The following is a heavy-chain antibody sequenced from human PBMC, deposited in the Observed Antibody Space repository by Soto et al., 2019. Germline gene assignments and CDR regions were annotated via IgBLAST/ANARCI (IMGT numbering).Heavy chain of an antibody. Sequence: EVHLAESGGGSVQPGGSLRLSCAASGFSLSPYWMHWVRQAPGRGLEWVSRLSSDGCGAAYADSVQGRFFISRDIARNTLFLQMNSLSADDTVVYYCASDLGGPDYWGRGASVTVSS. D-gene: IGHD3-16*01. J-gene: IGHJ4*02. CDR3: ASDLGGPDY. V-gene: IGHV3-74*03. CDR2: LSSDGCGA. CDR1: GFSLSPYW.